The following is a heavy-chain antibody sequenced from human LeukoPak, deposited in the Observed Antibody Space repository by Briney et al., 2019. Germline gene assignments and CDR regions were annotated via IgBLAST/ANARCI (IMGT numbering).Heavy chain of an antibody. D-gene: IGHD3-22*01. CDR1: GYTFTGYY. J-gene: IGHJ4*02. CDR2: INPNSGGT. Sequence: ASVKVSCKASGYTFTGYYMHWVRQAPGQELEWMGWINPNSGGTNYAQKFQGRVTMTRDTSISTAYMELSRLRSDDTAVYYCARGSAHYYDSSGYYPLDYWGQGTLVTVSS. V-gene: IGHV1-2*02. CDR3: ARGSAHYYDSSGYYPLDY.